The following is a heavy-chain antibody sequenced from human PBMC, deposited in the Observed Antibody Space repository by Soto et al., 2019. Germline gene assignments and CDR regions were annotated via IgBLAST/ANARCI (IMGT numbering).Heavy chain of an antibody. CDR1: GFTFSSYA. J-gene: IGHJ4*02. Sequence: EVQLLESGGGLVQPGGSLRLSCAASGFTFSSYAMSWVRQAPGKGLEWVSAISGSGGSTYYADSVKGRFTISRDNSKNTLDLQMNSLRAEDPAVYYCAKEGRARGGGDVDYWGQGTLVTVSS. CDR3: AKEGRARGGGDVDY. D-gene: IGHD3-10*01. V-gene: IGHV3-23*01. CDR2: ISGSGGST.